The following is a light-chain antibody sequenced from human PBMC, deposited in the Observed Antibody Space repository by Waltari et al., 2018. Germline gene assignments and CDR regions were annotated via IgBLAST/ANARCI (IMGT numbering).Light chain of an antibody. CDR2: DAS. J-gene: IGKJ2*01. Sequence: EIVLTQSPATLSLSPGATATLSCTASQSFGTYLAWYQQKPGQAPRLLIYDASNRATDIPARFRGSRSGTDFTLTISSLEAEAFAVYYCQPRSSWTPHTFGPGAKLEIK. V-gene: IGKV3-11*01. CDR3: QPRSSWTPHT. CDR1: QSFGTY.